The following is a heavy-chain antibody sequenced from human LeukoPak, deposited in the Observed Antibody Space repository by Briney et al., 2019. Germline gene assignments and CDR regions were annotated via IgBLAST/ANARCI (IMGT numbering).Heavy chain of an antibody. Sequence: GGSLRLSCAASGFTVGSNYMSWVRQAPGKGLEWVSVIYSGGSTYYADSVKGRFTISRDNSKNTLYLQMNSLRAEDTAVYYCAREDLITMVVDWGQGTLVTVSS. CDR2: IYSGGST. CDR3: AREDLITMVVD. J-gene: IGHJ4*02. CDR1: GFTVGSNY. V-gene: IGHV3-53*01. D-gene: IGHD3-22*01.